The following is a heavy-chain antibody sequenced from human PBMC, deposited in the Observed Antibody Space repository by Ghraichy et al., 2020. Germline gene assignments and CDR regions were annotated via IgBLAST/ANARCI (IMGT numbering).Heavy chain of an antibody. CDR2: IYYSGNT. CDR1: GASISSYY. D-gene: IGHD2-2*01. CDR3: ARQGAYCSNINCYPYFDP. J-gene: IGHJ5*02. Sequence: SETLSLTCTVSGASISSYYWSWIRQPPGKGPEWIGYIYYSGNTNYNPSLKSRVTISVDTSKNQFSLKLSSVTAADPAVYYCARQGAYCSNINCYPYFDPWGQGTLVTVSS. V-gene: IGHV4-59*08.